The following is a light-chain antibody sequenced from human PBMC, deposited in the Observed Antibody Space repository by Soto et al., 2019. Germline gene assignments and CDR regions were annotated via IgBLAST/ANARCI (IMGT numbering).Light chain of an antibody. CDR2: SND. CDR3: VAWDDSLSGLV. V-gene: IGLV1-47*02. CDR1: NANIGNNF. J-gene: IGLJ1*01. Sequence: QSVLTQPPSASGTPGQRVTISCSGRNANIGNNFVCWYQQLPGTAPKLLMYSNDQRPSGVPDRFSGSKSGTSASLAISGLRSEDEADYYCVAWDDSLSGLVFGTGTKQTVL.